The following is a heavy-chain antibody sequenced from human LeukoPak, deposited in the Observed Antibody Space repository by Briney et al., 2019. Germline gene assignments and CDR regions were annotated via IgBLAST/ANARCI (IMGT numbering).Heavy chain of an antibody. CDR3: ASDTSPGSAMAYEY. CDR2: ISSSSSYI. CDR1: GFTFSSYS. Sequence: PGGSLRLSCAASGFTFSSYSMNWVRQAPGKGLEWVSSISSSSSYIYYADSVKGRFTISRDNAKNSLYLQMNSLRAEDTAVYYCASDTSPGSAMAYEYWGEGGLVTVCS. D-gene: IGHD5-18*01. J-gene: IGHJ4*02. V-gene: IGHV3-21*01.